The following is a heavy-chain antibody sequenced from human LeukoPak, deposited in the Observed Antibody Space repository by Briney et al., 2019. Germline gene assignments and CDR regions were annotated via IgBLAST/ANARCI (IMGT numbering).Heavy chain of an antibody. D-gene: IGHD6-13*01. J-gene: IGHJ6*02. CDR3: ARALEGIAAAGTISPLHYYYGMDV. CDR1: GGTFSSYA. CDR2: IIPILGIA. V-gene: IGHV1-69*04. Sequence: ASVKVSCKASGGTFSSYAISWVRQAPGQGLEWMGRIIPILGIADYAQKFQGRVTITADKSTSTAYMELSSLRSEDTAVYYCARALEGIAAAGTISPLHYYYGMDVWGQGTTVTVSS.